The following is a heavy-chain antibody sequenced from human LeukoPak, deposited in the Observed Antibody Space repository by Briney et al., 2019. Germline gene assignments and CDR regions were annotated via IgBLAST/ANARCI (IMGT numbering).Heavy chain of an antibody. D-gene: IGHD3-10*01. J-gene: IGHJ1*01. CDR2: IYHSGST. CDR1: GGSISSSNW. Sequence: KSSGTLSLTCAVSGGSISSSNWWSWVRQPPGKGLEWIGEIYHSGSTNYNPSLKSRVTISVDKSKNQFSLILSSVTAADTAVYYCARQERYYGSGSYTYFQHWGQGTLVTVSS. V-gene: IGHV4-4*02. CDR3: ARQERYYGSGSYTYFQH.